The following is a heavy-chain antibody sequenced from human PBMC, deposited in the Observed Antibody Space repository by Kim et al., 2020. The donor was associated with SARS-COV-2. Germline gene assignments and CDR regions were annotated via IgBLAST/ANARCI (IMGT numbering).Heavy chain of an antibody. CDR3: ARDDIVVVPAAHYGMDV. V-gene: IGHV3-74*01. Sequence: KVRFTISRDNANNPLYLQMNSLRAEDTAVYYCARDDIVVVPAAHYGMDVWGQGTTVTVSS. D-gene: IGHD2-2*01. J-gene: IGHJ6*02.